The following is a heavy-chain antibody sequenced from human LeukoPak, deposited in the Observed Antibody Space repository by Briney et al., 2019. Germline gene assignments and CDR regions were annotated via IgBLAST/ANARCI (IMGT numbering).Heavy chain of an antibody. D-gene: IGHD1-26*01. CDR3: ARDGGSYSYYYYMDV. CDR1: GYTFTSYG. CDR2: ISACNGNT. V-gene: IGHV1-18*01. J-gene: IGHJ6*03. Sequence: GASVKVSCKASGYTFTSYGISWVRQAPGQGLEWMGWISACNGNTNYAQKLQGRVTMTTDTSTSTAYMELRSLRSDDTAVYYCARDGGSYSYYYYMDVWGKGTTVTVSS.